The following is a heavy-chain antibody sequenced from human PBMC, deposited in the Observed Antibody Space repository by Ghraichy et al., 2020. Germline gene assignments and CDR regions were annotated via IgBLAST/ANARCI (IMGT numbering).Heavy chain of an antibody. CDR3: ARERAYDFWSGYRYFDH. D-gene: IGHD3-3*01. CDR1: GGSISSTNW. Sequence: SETLSLTCAVSGGSISSTNWWTWVRQPPGKGLEWIGEVYHSGSTNYNSSLQSRVTISQDKSKNQLSLKLNSVTAADTAVYYCARERAYDFWSGYRYFDHWGQGMLVTVSS. CDR2: VYHSGST. V-gene: IGHV4-4*02. J-gene: IGHJ4*02.